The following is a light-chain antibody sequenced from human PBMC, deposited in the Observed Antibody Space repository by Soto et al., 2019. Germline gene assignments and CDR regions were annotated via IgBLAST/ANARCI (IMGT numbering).Light chain of an antibody. Sequence: QAVLTQSPSASAPLGASVKLTCTLNSGHSSYAIAWHQQQPEKGPRFLMRLKSDGSHTKGDGIPDRFSGSSSGAERYLTISSLQSEDEAAYYCQTWASGIRVFGGGTKLTVL. J-gene: IGLJ2*01. CDR3: QTWASGIRV. V-gene: IGLV4-69*01. CDR2: LKSDGSH. CDR1: SGHSSYA.